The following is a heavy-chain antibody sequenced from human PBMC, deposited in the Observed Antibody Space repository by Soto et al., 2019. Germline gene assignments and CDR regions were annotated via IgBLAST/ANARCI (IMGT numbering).Heavy chain of an antibody. D-gene: IGHD2-15*01. Sequence: SLCRSCAAAGFGLSIDGGDWGRQAPGKGLEWVAVIWYDGSNKYYADSVKGRFTISRDNSKNTLYLQMNSLRAEDTAVYYCARDRMDIVVVVAAMDYMDVWGKGTTVTVSS. V-gene: IGHV3-33*01. J-gene: IGHJ6*03. CDR1: GFGLSIDG. CDR2: IWYDGSNK. CDR3: ARDRMDIVVVVAAMDYMDV.